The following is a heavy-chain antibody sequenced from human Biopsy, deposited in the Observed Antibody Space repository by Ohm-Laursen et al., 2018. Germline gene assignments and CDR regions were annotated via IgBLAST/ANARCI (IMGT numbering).Heavy chain of an antibody. CDR3: ARIPIPIFSAALVYRHRRHLQGLDV. V-gene: IGHV2-70*13. CDR1: GFSVNTRGMS. Sequence: TQTLTLTCTLSGFSVNTRGMSVTWIRQPPGKALEWLAPIDWAVAKFHSASLKSRLTISKGTSGNHVVLTLSDVDPVDTGTYYCARIPIPIFSAALVYRHRRHLQGLDVWGQGTTVIVSS. D-gene: IGHD2-21*01. J-gene: IGHJ6*02. CDR2: IDWAVAK.